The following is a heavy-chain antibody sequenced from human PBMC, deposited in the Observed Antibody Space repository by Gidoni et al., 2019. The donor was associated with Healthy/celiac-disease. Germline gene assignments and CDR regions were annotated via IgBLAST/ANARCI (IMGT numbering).Heavy chain of an antibody. CDR2: VDPSDSYT. Sequence: EVQLVQSGAEVKKPGESLRISCKGSGYSFTSYWISWVRQMPGKGLEWMGRVDPSDSYTNCSPSFQGHVPISADKSISTAYLQWSSLKASDTAMYYCARWVAGTHPEYFQHWGQGTLVTVSS. CDR3: ARWVAGTHPEYFQH. CDR1: GYSFTSYW. V-gene: IGHV5-10-1*03. D-gene: IGHD6-19*01. J-gene: IGHJ1*01.